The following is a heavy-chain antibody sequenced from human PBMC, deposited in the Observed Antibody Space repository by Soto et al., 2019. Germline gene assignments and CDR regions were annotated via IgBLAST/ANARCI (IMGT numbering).Heavy chain of an antibody. CDR2: INPSGGST. CDR1: GYTFTSYY. V-gene: IGHV1-46*01. J-gene: IGHJ6*02. Sequence: ASVKVSCKASGYTFTSYYMHWVRQAPGQGLEWMGIINPSGGSTSYAQKFQGRVTMTRDTSTSTVYMELSSLRSEDTAVYYCARVRRDSSEYYYYSMDVWGQGTTVTVSS. D-gene: IGHD3-22*01. CDR3: ARVRRDSSEYYYYSMDV.